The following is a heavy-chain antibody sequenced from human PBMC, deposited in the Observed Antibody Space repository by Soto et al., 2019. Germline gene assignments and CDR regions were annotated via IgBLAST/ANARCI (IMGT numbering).Heavy chain of an antibody. CDR2: INHSGST. CDR1: GGSFSGYY. D-gene: IGHD3-10*01. J-gene: IGHJ5*02. V-gene: IGHV4-34*01. CDR3: ARGDYFGSGSYYLFDQ. Sequence: PXXTLSLTFAVYGGSFSGYYWRWIRQPPGKGLEWIGEINHSGSTNYNPSLKSRLIISRDTSKNQFSLNLSSMTAADTAVYYCARGDYFGSGSYYLFDQWGQGTLVTVSS.